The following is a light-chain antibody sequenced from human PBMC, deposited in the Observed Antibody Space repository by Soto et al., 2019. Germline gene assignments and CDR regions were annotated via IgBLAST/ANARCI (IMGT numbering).Light chain of an antibody. CDR3: AAWDDSLSGNV. V-gene: IGLV1-47*01. CDR2: RNN. Sequence: QSVLTQPPSASGTPGQRVTISCSGSSSNIGSNYVYWYQQLPGTAPKLLIYRNNQRPSGVPDRFSGSKSGTSASLAISGLRSEDEDDYYCAAWDDSLSGNVFGSGTQLTVL. CDR1: SSNIGSNY. J-gene: IGLJ6*01.